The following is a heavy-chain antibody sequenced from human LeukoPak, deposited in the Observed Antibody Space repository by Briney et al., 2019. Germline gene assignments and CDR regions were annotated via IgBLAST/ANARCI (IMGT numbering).Heavy chain of an antibody. Sequence: SETLSLTCTVSGGSISGYYWSWIRQPPGKGLEWIGEINHSGSTNYNPSLKSRVTISVDTSKNQFSLKLSSVTAADTAVYYCARGRGYCSGGSCYSSYYYYYMDVWGKGTTVTVSS. CDR1: GGSISGYY. J-gene: IGHJ6*03. CDR3: ARGRGYCSGGSCYSSYYYYYMDV. V-gene: IGHV4-34*01. CDR2: INHSGST. D-gene: IGHD2-15*01.